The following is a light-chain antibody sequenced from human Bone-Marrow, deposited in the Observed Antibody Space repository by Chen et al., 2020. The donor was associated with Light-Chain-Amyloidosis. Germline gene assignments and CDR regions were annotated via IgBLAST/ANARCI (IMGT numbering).Light chain of an antibody. CDR1: GSNIGINY. CDR2: RNN. Sequence: QSVLTQPPSASGTPGQRVTISCSGAGSNIGINYVSWYHHLPDAAPNILIHRNNQRPSGDPSRVSASKAGTSAFLDTSGLRTEDEADYYCAAWDGSLSGYVFGTGTKVIVL. V-gene: IGLV1-47*01. J-gene: IGLJ1*01. CDR3: AAWDGSLSGYV.